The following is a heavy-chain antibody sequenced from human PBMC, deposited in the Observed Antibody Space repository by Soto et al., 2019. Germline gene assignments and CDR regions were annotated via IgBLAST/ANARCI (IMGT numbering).Heavy chain of an antibody. J-gene: IGHJ6*01. Sequence: GESLKISCKGSGYSFTSYWIGWVRQMPGKGLEWMGIIYPGDSDTRYSPSFQGQVTISADKSVSTAYLQWSSLKASDTAMYYCARAVVTPTDYYYYGMDVWGQGTTVTVSS. D-gene: IGHD2-21*02. CDR1: GYSFTSYW. V-gene: IGHV5-51*01. CDR3: ARAVVTPTDYYYYGMDV. CDR2: IYPGDSDT.